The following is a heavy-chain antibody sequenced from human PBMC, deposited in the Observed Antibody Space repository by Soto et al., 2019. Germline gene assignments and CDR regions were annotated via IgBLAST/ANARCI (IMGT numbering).Heavy chain of an antibody. CDR2: ISGSGGNT. Sequence: EAQLLESGGGLVQPGGSLRLSCAASGFSFDTYAMSWVRQAPGKGLEWVSSISGSGGNTYYADSVKGRFTISRDNSKNILDLQTTSLRAEDTALYYCAKLGMTAINRDYWGQGTQVTVSS. CDR1: GFSFDTYA. J-gene: IGHJ4*02. CDR3: AKLGMTAINRDY. V-gene: IGHV3-23*01. D-gene: IGHD2-21*02.